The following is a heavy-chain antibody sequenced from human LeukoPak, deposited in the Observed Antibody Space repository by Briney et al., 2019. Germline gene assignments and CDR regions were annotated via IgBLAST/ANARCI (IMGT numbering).Heavy chain of an antibody. J-gene: IGHJ5*02. CDR3: ARDRGYCTNGVCYTWFDP. CDR2: INPSGGST. CDR1: GYTFTSYY. V-gene: IGHV1-46*01. Sequence: ASVKVSCKASGYTFTSYYMHWVRQAPGQGLEWMGIINPSGGSTSYAQKFQGRVTMTRDMSTSTVYMELSSPRSEDTTVYYCARDRGYCTNGVCYTWFDPWAQGTLVTVSS. D-gene: IGHD2-8*01.